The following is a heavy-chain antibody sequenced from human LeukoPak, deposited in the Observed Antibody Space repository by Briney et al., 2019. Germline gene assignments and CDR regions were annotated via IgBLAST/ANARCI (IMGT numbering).Heavy chain of an antibody. CDR3: AKGLSNSRYYYMDV. V-gene: IGHV3-23*01. J-gene: IGHJ6*03. Sequence: PGGSLRHSCAGSGDTFRSYAISWVRQAPGKGLERVSAISGSGGITYYADSVKGRVTISRDNSKSTPYLQMSSLKAGETAIYYCAKGLSNSRYYYMDVWGKGTTVTVPS. CDR2: ISGSGGIT. CDR1: GDTFRSYA. D-gene: IGHD2/OR15-2a*01.